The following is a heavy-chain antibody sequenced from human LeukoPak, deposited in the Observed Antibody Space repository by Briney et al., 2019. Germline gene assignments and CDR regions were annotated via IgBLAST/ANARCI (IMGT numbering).Heavy chain of an antibody. V-gene: IGHV1-18*01. Sequence: ASVKVSCKASGYTFSNYGITWVRQSPGQGLEWMGWIGPNNGNTNYVQKLQGRVTMTTDTSASTAYMELGSLRSDDTAVYYCARVDRDTSGTHHRPLEYWGQGTLVTVSS. CDR1: GYTFSNYG. D-gene: IGHD3-10*01. CDR3: ARVDRDTSGTHHRPLEY. J-gene: IGHJ4*02. CDR2: IGPNNGNT.